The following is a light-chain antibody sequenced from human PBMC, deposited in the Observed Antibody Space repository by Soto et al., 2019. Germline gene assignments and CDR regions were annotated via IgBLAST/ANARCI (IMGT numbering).Light chain of an antibody. CDR2: GAS. V-gene: IGKV3-15*01. CDR3: QQYNNWPPWT. Sequence: EIVMTQSPATLSLSPGERATVSCRASQSVSSNLAWYQQKPGQAPRLLIYGASTRATGIPARFSGSGSGTEFTLTISSLQSEDFAVYYCQQYNNWPPWTFGQGTKVDI. CDR1: QSVSSN. J-gene: IGKJ1*01.